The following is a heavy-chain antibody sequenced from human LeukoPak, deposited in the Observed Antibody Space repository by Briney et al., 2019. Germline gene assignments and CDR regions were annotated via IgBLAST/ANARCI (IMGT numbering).Heavy chain of an antibody. Sequence: SETLSLTCAVYGGSFSGYYWSWIRQPPGKGLEWIGEINHSGSTNYNPSLKSRVTISVDTSKNQFSLKLSSVTAADTAVYYCARKHTGQTRGWFDHWGQGTLVTVSS. CDR1: GGSFSGYY. CDR2: INHSGST. V-gene: IGHV4-34*01. CDR3: ARKHTGQTRGWFDH. J-gene: IGHJ5*02.